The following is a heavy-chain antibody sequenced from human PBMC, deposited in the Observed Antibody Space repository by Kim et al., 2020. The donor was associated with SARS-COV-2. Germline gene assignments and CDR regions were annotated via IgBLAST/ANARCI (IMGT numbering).Heavy chain of an antibody. CDR1: GFTFSSYA. CDR3: SRANPPQLVSGYFDL. J-gene: IGHJ2*01. D-gene: IGHD6-13*01. Sequence: GGSLRLSCAASGFTFSSYAMHWVRQAPGKGLEWVAVISYDGSNKYYADSVKGRFTISRDNSKNTLYLQMNSLRAEDTAMYYCSRANPPQLVSGYFDLWGRGTLVTVSS. CDR2: ISYDGSNK. V-gene: IGHV3-30*04.